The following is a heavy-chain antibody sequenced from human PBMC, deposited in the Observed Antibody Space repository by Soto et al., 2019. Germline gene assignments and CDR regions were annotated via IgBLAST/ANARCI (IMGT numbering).Heavy chain of an antibody. D-gene: IGHD6-19*01. Sequence: QVQLVQSGAEVKKPGASVKVSCKASGYTFTSYAMHWVRQAPGQRLEWMGWINAGNGNTKYSQKFQGRVTITRDTSASTAYMELSSLRSEDTAVYYCAHAIGALYSSGWYPGRDYYYGMDVWGQGTTVTVSS. J-gene: IGHJ6*02. V-gene: IGHV1-3*01. CDR2: INAGNGNT. CDR3: AHAIGALYSSGWYPGRDYYYGMDV. CDR1: GYTFTSYA.